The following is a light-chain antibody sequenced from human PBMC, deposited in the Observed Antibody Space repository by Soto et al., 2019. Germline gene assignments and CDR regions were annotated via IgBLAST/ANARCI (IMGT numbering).Light chain of an antibody. CDR2: SAS. CDR1: QSVSSK. CDR3: YQYPYWLAWT. Sequence: EIVMTQSPGTLSLSPGERATVSCRTSQSVSSKFAWYQQRPAQDPRLLIYSASTRAPGIPARFSGSGSGTEFTLTITCMQSEDFAVFYCYQYPYWLAWTFGQGTKVDIK. J-gene: IGKJ1*01. V-gene: IGKV3-15*01.